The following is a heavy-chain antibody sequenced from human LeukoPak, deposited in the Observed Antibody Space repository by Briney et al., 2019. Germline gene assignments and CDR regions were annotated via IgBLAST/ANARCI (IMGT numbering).Heavy chain of an antibody. CDR1: GGSISSYY. D-gene: IGHD3-22*01. CDR3: ARRGTDYYDSSGPFDY. Sequence: KTSETLSLTCTVSGGSISSYYWSWIRQPPGKGLEWIGYIYYSGSTNYNPSLKSRVTISVDTSKNQFSLKLSSVTAADTAVYYCARRGTDYYDSSGPFDYWGQGTLVTVSS. CDR2: IYYSGST. J-gene: IGHJ4*02. V-gene: IGHV4-59*08.